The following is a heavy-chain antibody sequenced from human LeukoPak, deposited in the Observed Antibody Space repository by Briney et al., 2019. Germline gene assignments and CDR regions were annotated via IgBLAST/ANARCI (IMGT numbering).Heavy chain of an antibody. CDR1: GFTFDDYG. V-gene: IGHV3-20*04. D-gene: IGHD2-2*01. CDR2: INWDAGST. CDR3: ARAHCSTNCLFDY. J-gene: IGHJ4*02. Sequence: GGSLRLSCAASGFTFDDYGMSWVRQAPGKGLEWVSGINWDAGSTGYADSVQGRCTISRDNAKNSLYLQMNSLRAEDTAVYYCARAHCSTNCLFDYWGQGTLVTVSS.